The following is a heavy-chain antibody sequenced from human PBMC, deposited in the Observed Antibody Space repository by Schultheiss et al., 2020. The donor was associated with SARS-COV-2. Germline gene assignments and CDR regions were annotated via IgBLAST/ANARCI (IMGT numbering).Heavy chain of an antibody. CDR1: GVSISSYC. V-gene: IGHV4-59*12. Sequence: SETLSLTCTVSGVSISSYCWNWIRQPPGKGLEWIGFIHDSGSTNYNPSLKSRVTISVDTSKNQFSLNLTSVTAADTAIYYCARDSQGGLYHFDYWGQGNLVTVSS. D-gene: IGHD2-8*01. CDR3: ARDSQGGLYHFDY. CDR2: IHDSGST. J-gene: IGHJ4*02.